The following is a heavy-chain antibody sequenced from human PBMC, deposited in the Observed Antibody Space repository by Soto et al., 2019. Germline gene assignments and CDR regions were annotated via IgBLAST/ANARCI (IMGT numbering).Heavy chain of an antibody. J-gene: IGHJ4*02. CDR2: IKQDGSEK. D-gene: IGHD3-22*01. V-gene: IGHV3-7*01. Sequence: GGSLRLSCAASGFTFSSYWMSWVRQAPGKGLEWVVNIKQDGSEKYYVDSVKGRFTISRDNAKNSLYLQMNSLRAEDTAVYYCAREGDYYDSSGYPTFDYWGQGTLVTVSS. CDR1: GFTFSSYW. CDR3: AREGDYYDSSGYPTFDY.